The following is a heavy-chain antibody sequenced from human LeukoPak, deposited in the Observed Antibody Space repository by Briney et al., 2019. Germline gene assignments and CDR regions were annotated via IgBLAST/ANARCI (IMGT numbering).Heavy chain of an antibody. D-gene: IGHD4/OR15-4a*01. CDR2: ISTYNTNT. Sequence: ASVKVSCKSSGYTLSSYDITWVRQAPGQGLQWMGWISTYNTNTNYAQKLQGRVSMTTDTSTSTAYMELRSLRSDDTAVYYCARVPRNGAIDYRGQGTLVTVSS. CDR1: GYTLSSYD. J-gene: IGHJ4*02. CDR3: ARVPRNGAIDY. V-gene: IGHV1-18*01.